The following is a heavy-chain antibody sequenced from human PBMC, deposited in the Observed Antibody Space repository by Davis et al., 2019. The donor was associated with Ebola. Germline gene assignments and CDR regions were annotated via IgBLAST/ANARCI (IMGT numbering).Heavy chain of an antibody. CDR1: GFTFSSYG. V-gene: IGHV3-23*01. CDR2: ISGGRGST. D-gene: IGHD5-12*01. CDR3: SKGWSSGYDFEDY. Sequence: PGGSLRLSCAASGFTFSSYGMSWVRQAPGKGLEWVSVISGGRGSTYYADSVKDRFTISRDNSKNTLYLQMNSLRVEDTALYYCSKGWSSGYDFEDYWGQGTLVTVSS. J-gene: IGHJ4*02.